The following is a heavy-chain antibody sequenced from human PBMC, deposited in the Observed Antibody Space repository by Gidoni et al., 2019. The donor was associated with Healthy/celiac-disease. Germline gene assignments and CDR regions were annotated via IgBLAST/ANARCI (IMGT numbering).Heavy chain of an antibody. J-gene: IGHJ6*03. CDR1: GYTFTSYG. D-gene: IGHD2-2*01. Sequence: QVQLVQSGAEVKKPGASVKVSCKASGYTFTSYGISWGRQAPGQGLEWMGWISAYNGNTNYAQKLQGRVTMTTDTSTSTAYMELRSLRSDDTAVYYCARVPQEPAAIYHYYYYYMDVWGKGTTVTVSS. CDR2: ISAYNGNT. V-gene: IGHV1-18*01. CDR3: ARVPQEPAAIYHYYYYYMDV.